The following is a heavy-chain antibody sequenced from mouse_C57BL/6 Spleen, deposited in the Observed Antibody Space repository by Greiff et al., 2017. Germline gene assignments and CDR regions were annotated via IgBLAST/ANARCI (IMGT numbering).Heavy chain of an antibody. CDR3: ARWTNSDYFDY. CDR1: GYTFTSYW. CDR2: IYPSDSET. Sequence: VQLQQPGAELVRPGSSVKLSCKASGYTFTSYWMDWVQQRPGQGLEWIGNIYPSDSETHYNQKFKDKATSPVDNSSSTAYMQLRSLTSEDSAVYYSARWTNSDYFDYWGQGTTLTVSS. D-gene: IGHD4-1*01. J-gene: IGHJ2*01. V-gene: IGHV1-61*01.